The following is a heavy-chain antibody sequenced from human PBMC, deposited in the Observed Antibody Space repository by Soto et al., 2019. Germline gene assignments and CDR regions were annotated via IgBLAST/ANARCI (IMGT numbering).Heavy chain of an antibody. CDR3: AKGRSYYYYGVDG. J-gene: IGHJ6*02. V-gene: IGHV3-23*01. CDR1: GFTFSSCA. CDR2: SIDSGGST. Sequence: PGGSLRLSCAASGFTFSSCAMGWFRQAPGKGLEGVSDSIDSGGSTHCADSVNGRFTISRDTSKSTLYLQMNSLRAQATALYYCAKGRSYYYYGVDGWGQGTTVTLS.